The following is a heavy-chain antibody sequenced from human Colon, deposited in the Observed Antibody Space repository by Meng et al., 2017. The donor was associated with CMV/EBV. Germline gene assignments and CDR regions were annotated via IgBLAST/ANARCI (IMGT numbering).Heavy chain of an antibody. D-gene: IGHD6-13*01. CDR1: GFSCNDYS. CDR2: ISSNGRTI. Sequence: AASGFSCNDYSMSWIRQAPGKGLEWISYISSNGRTIYYADSVRGRFTISRDNARNSLFLQMNTLRADDTAVYYCVRTPAAATGWFDPWGQGTLVTVSS. CDR3: VRTPAAATGWFDP. V-gene: IGHV3-11*01. J-gene: IGHJ5*02.